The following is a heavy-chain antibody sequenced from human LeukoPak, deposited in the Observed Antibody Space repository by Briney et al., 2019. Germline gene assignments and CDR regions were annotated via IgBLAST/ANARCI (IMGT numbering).Heavy chain of an antibody. J-gene: IGHJ4*02. D-gene: IGHD3-3*01. CDR1: GGTFSSYA. Sequence: GASVKVSCKASGGTFSSYAISWVRQAPGQGLEWMGRIIPIFGTANYAQKFQGRFTITTDESTSTAYMELSSLRSEDTAVYYCARDRYDFWSGPYYFDYWGQGTLVTVSS. CDR2: IIPIFGTA. CDR3: ARDRYDFWSGPYYFDY. V-gene: IGHV1-69*05.